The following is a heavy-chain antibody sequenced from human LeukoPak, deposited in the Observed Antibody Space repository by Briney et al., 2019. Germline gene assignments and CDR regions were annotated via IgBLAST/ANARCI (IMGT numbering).Heavy chain of an antibody. CDR1: GGSISSYY. CDR3: ARELTVVYFDY. Sequence: TSETLSLTCTVSGGSISSYYWSWIRQPPGKGLEWIGYIYNSGSTDYNPSLKSRVTISVDTSKNQFSLKLSSVTAADTAVYHCARELTVVYFDYWGQGTLVTVSS. D-gene: IGHD3-22*01. CDR2: IYNSGST. V-gene: IGHV4-59*01. J-gene: IGHJ4*02.